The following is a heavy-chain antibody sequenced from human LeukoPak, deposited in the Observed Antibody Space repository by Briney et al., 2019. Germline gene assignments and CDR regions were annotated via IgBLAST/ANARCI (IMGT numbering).Heavy chain of an antibody. CDR2: VSVYTGNT. D-gene: IGHD6-19*01. CDR1: GYTLTSHG. V-gene: IGHV1-18*01. J-gene: IGHJ4*02. CDR3: ARESSSGWYSGVDY. Sequence: ASVKVSCKASGYTLTSHGFSWVRQAPGQGLEWMGWVSVYTGNTNYAQKFQGRVTMTTDTSTSTAYMELRSLRSNDTATYYCARESSSGWYSGVDYWGQGTLVTVSS.